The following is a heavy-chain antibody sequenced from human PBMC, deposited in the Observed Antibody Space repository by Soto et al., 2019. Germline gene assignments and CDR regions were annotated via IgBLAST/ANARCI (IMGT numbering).Heavy chain of an antibody. CDR2: TNPNSGGT. CDR1: GYTFTGYY. Sequence: GPSVKVSCKASGYTFTGYYMHWVRQAPGQGLEWMGWTNPNSGGTNYAQKFQGRVTMTRDTSISTAYMELSRLRSDDTAVYYCARDGRYCSSTSCCTVWFDPWGQGTLVTVSS. D-gene: IGHD2-2*02. V-gene: IGHV1-2*02. J-gene: IGHJ5*02. CDR3: ARDGRYCSSTSCCTVWFDP.